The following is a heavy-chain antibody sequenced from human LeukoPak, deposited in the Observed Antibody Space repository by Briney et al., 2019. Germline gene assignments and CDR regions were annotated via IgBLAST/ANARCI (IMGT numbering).Heavy chain of an antibody. D-gene: IGHD3-22*01. Sequence: PSETLSLTCTVSGGSISSSSCYWGWIRQPPGKGLEWIGSIYYSGSTYYNPSPKSRVTISVDTSKNQFSLKLSSVTAADTAVYYCARRTRYYYDSSGYSPSQWFDPWGQGTLVTVSS. J-gene: IGHJ5*02. CDR1: GGSISSSSCY. CDR2: IYYSGST. V-gene: IGHV4-39*01. CDR3: ARRTRYYYDSSGYSPSQWFDP.